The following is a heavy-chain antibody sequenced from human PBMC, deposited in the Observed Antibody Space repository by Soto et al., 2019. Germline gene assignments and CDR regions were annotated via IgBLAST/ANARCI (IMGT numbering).Heavy chain of an antibody. J-gene: IGHJ5*02. V-gene: IGHV3-15*07. Sequence: GSLRLSCAASGFTFSNAWMNWVRQAPGKGLEWVGRIKSKTDGGTTDYAAPVKGRFTISRDDSKNTLSMQMNSLRAEDTAFYYCARSVRPLSWFDPWGQGTLVTVSS. CDR1: GFTFSNAW. CDR3: ARSVRPLSWFDP. D-gene: IGHD3-10*01. CDR2: IKSKTDGGTT.